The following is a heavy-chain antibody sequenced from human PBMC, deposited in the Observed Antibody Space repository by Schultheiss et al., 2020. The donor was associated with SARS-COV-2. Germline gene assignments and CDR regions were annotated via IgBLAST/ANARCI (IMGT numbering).Heavy chain of an antibody. D-gene: IGHD5-18*01. J-gene: IGHJ2*01. CDR1: GGTFSSYA. CDR3: ARGPRIQLWLHWYFDL. CDR2: IIPIFGTA. Sequence: SVKVSCKASGGTFSSYAISWVRQAPGQGLEWMGGIIPIFGTANYAQKFQGRVTITADKSTSTAYMELSSLRSDDTAVYYCARGPRIQLWLHWYFDLWGRGTLVTVSS. V-gene: IGHV1-69*06.